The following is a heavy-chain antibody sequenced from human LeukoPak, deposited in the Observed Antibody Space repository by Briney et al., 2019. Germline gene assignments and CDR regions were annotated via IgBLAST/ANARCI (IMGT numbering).Heavy chain of an antibody. J-gene: IGHJ4*02. V-gene: IGHV3-23*01. D-gene: IGHD4-11*01. Sequence: GGSLRLSCAASGFTFSSYAMSWGRQAPGEWLEWVSGIRGSGRSTYYADSVKGRFTISRDNSKNKLHMQMNSLRAEDTAVYYCAKWYSIHIYFDYWGQGTLVTVSS. CDR1: GFTFSSYA. CDR2: IRGSGRST. CDR3: AKWYSIHIYFDY.